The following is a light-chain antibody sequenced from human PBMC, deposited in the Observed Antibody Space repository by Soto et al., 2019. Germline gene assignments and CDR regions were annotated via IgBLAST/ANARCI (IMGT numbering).Light chain of an antibody. V-gene: IGKV3-20*01. CDR3: QQYGSWT. CDR1: QTISSNN. J-gene: IGKJ1*01. Sequence: EIVLTQSPGTLSVSPGERATLSCRASQTISSNNLAWYQQKPGQAPSLLIYGTSSRATGIPDRFSGSGSGKDFTLAISRLAPEDAAIYYCQQYGSWTFGQGTKVEI. CDR2: GTS.